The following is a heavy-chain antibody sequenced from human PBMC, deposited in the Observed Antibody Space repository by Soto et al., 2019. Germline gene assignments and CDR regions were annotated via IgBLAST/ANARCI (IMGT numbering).Heavy chain of an antibody. Sequence: QVQLVQSGAEVKKPGSSVKVSCRASGDIFSSYAISWVRQAPGHGLEWMGGIIPIFGTANYAQKFLGRVTITADESTTTAYMRLSSLRSEDTAVYSCARNREAWQQLAYYFAYWGQGTLVTVSS. CDR1: GDIFSSYA. CDR3: ARNREAWQQLAYYFAY. V-gene: IGHV1-69*12. CDR2: IIPIFGTA. J-gene: IGHJ4*02. D-gene: IGHD6-13*01.